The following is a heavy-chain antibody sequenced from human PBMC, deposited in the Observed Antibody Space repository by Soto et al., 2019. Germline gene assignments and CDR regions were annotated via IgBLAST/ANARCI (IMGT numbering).Heavy chain of an antibody. Sequence: EVQLLDSGGGLVQPGGSLRLSCAASGFTFSGYALTWVRKAPGQGLEWVSAISGGGDATFYADSVKGRFTISRDNSKNTLYLQMNTLRAEDTAVYYCARKVSGSTGRPDLWYFDLWCRGTLVTVSS. D-gene: IGHD3-10*01. V-gene: IGHV3-23*01. CDR1: GFTFSGYA. CDR3: ARKVSGSTGRPDLWYFDL. J-gene: IGHJ2*01. CDR2: ISGGGDAT.